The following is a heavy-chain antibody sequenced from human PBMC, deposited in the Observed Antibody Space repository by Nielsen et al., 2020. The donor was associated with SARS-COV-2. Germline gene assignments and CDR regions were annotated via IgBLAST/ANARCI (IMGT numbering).Heavy chain of an antibody. D-gene: IGHD2-2*01. CDR3: AKGPDCSSTSCYTHGYYYYGMDV. CDR1: GFTFDDYA. V-gene: IGHV3-9*01. CDR2: ISWNSGSI. J-gene: IGHJ6*02. Sequence: GGSLRLSCAASGFTFDDYAMHWVRQAPGKGLEWVSGISWNSGSIGYADSVKGRFTISRDNAKNSLYLQMNSLRAEDTALYYCAKGPDCSSTSCYTHGYYYYGMDVWGQGTTVTVSS.